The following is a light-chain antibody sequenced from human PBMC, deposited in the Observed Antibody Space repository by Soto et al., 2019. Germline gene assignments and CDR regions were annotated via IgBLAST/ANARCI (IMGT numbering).Light chain of an antibody. CDR2: DAS. Sequence: EIQMTLSPSSLSPSVGDRVTITCRASRSISDWLAWYQQKPGKAPELLIFDASNLKCGVSSRFSGSGSGTQSTLTISTLQPDDDESYYYLQYSSHSRTFSQGTKLDIK. V-gene: IGKV1-5*01. J-gene: IGKJ1*01. CDR1: RSISDW. CDR3: LQYSSHSRT.